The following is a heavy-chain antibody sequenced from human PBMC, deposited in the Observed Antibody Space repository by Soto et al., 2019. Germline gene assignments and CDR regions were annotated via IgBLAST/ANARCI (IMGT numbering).Heavy chain of an antibody. J-gene: IGHJ4*02. V-gene: IGHV3-30*18. CDR3: AKDRMGGYKPQHFDY. Sequence: QVQLVESGGGVVQPGRSLRLSCAASGFTFSSYGMHWVRQAPGKGLEWVAVISYDGSNKYYADSVKGRFTISRDNSKNTLYLQMNSLRAEDTAVYYCAKDRMGGYKPQHFDYWGQGTLVTVSS. D-gene: IGHD5-12*01. CDR1: GFTFSSYG. CDR2: ISYDGSNK.